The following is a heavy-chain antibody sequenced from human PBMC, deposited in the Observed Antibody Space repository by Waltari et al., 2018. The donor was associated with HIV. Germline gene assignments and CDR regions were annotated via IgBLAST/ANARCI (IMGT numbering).Heavy chain of an antibody. D-gene: IGHD3-9*01. CDR1: GGSLSDYY. CDR2: ISHRGIT. Sequence: QVQLQQWGAGLLKPSETLSLTCVVNGGSLSDYYWSWIRQPPGKGLEWIGEISHRGITNYTLSVKSRVTISVDTSRNQVSLRLSSVTAADTAVYYCAKADVGLAELDAFDIWGQGTMVTVSS. V-gene: IGHV4-34*01. J-gene: IGHJ3*02. CDR3: AKADVGLAELDAFDI.